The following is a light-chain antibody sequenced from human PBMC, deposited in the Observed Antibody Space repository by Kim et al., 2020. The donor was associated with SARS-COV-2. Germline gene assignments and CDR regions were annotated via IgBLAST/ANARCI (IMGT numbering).Light chain of an antibody. CDR1: QSVSQN. J-gene: IGKJ4*01. CDR3: QQYENWLT. CDR2: RAS. V-gene: IGKV3D-15*01. Sequence: SVSPGERGTLSWRASQSVSQNLAWYQQKPGQAPRLLIYRASTRATGIPVRFIGSGSGTAFTLTITSLQSDDSAVYYCQQYENWLTFGGGTKVDIK.